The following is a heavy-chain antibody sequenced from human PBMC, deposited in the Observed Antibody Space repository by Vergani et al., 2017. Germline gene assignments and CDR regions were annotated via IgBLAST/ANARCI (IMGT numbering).Heavy chain of an antibody. D-gene: IGHD4-23*01. CDR2: ISHSGGT. CDR3: ARGRRITVAHSGWFDP. V-gene: IGHV4-34*01. CDR1: GGSFNTYY. J-gene: IGHJ5*02. Sequence: QVQLQQWGAGLLKPSETLSLTCAVHGGSFNTYYWSWIRQPPGKGLDWIGEISHSGGTNYSPSLKSRVTISVDTPKNHFSLNLTAVTAADTAVYYCARGRRITVAHSGWFDPWGPGILVTVSS.